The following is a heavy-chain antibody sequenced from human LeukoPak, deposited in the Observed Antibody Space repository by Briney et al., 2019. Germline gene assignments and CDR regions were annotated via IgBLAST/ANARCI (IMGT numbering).Heavy chain of an antibody. D-gene: IGHD3-10*01. CDR3: ARQEYYGSGRVVLHTFDF. J-gene: IGHJ3*01. V-gene: IGHV4-39*01. CDR1: GGSISSSSYY. Sequence: PSETLSLTCTVSGGSISSSSYYWGWIRQPPGKGLEWIGSVYYSGYTYYNPSLKSRVTISVDTSNDQFSLKLSSVTAADTAVYYCARQEYYGSGRVVLHTFDFWGQGTLVTVSS. CDR2: VYYSGYT.